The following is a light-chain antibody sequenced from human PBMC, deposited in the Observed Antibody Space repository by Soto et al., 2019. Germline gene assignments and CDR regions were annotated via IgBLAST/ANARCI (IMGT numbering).Light chain of an antibody. J-gene: IGKJ1*01. Sequence: EIVLTQSPGTLSLSPGERATLSCRASQSVSSRSLAWYQQKPGQAPRLLISGASSRAADIPDGFSGRGSGTDFTLTINRLEPEDFAVYYCQQYDSSPRTFVQGTKVEIK. V-gene: IGKV3-20*01. CDR2: GAS. CDR3: QQYDSSPRT. CDR1: QSVSSRS.